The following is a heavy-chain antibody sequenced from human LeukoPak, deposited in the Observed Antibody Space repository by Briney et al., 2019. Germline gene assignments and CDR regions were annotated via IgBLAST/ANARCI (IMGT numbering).Heavy chain of an antibody. Sequence: ASVKVSCKASGYTFTSYYLHWVRQAPGQGPEWMGWINPNSGGTNYAQKFQGRVTMTRDTSISTAYMELSRLRSDDTAVYYCAREVSGSRAGAFDIWGQGTMVTVSS. D-gene: IGHD1-26*01. V-gene: IGHV1-2*02. J-gene: IGHJ3*02. CDR1: GYTFTSYY. CDR3: AREVSGSRAGAFDI. CDR2: INPNSGGT.